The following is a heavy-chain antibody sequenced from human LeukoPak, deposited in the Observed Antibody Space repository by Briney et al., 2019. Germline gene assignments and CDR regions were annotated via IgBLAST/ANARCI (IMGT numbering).Heavy chain of an antibody. D-gene: IGHD1-7*01. J-gene: IGHJ6*02. CDR3: ARVSRTGTTFPYYYYGMDV. V-gene: IGHV3-53*01. Sequence: PGGSLRLSCAASGFTVSSNYMSWVRQAPGKGLEWVSVIYSGGSTYYADSVKGRFTISGDNSKNTLYLQMNSLRAEDTAVYYCARVSRTGTTFPYYYYGMDVWGQGTTVTVSS. CDR1: GFTVSSNY. CDR2: IYSGGST.